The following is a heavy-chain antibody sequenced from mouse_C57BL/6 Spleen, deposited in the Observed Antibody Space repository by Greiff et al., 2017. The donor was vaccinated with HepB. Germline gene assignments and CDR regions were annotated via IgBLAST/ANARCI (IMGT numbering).Heavy chain of an antibody. J-gene: IGHJ3*01. CDR2: IYPGDGDT. CDR1: GYAFSSSW. CDR3: ERSGYDYDFAY. V-gene: IGHV1-82*01. Sequence: VQLQQSGPELVKPGASVKISCKASGYAFSSSWMNWVKQRPGKGLEWIGRIYPGDGDTNYNGKFKGKATLTADKSSSTAYMQLSSLTSEDSAVYCGERSGYDYDFAYWAKGLWSLSLQ. D-gene: IGHD2-4*01.